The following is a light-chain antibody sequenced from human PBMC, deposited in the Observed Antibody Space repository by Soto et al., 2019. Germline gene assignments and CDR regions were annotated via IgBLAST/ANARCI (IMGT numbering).Light chain of an antibody. V-gene: IGLV2-8*01. CDR3: SSYEGSNNYV. J-gene: IGLJ1*01. CDR2: EVS. Sequence: QSALTQTPSASGSPGQSVTISCTGTSSDVGAYNYLSWYQQHPGKAPKLMIYEVSKRPSGVPDRFSGSKSGNTASLTVSGLQAEDEADYYCSSYEGSNNYVFGTGTKVTVL. CDR1: SSDVGAYNY.